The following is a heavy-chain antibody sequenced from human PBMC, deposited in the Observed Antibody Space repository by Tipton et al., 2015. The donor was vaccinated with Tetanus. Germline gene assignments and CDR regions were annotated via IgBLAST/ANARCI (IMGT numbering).Heavy chain of an antibody. CDR2: INPNGGGT. V-gene: IGHV1-2*02. J-gene: IGHJ2*01. CDR3: ARLGGIQRHFDR. D-gene: IGHD6-25*01. CDR1: GYSLIDYF. Sequence: QLVQSGAEVKQPGASVKVSCKASGYSLIDYFIHWVRQSPGQGLEWVGWINPNGGGTRFAQTVKGRVTMTRDTSTSTVYLELNRQIYNDTAVYYCARLGGIQRHFDRWGPGTLVIVSS.